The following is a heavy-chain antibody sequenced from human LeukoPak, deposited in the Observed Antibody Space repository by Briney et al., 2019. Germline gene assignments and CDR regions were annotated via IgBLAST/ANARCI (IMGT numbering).Heavy chain of an antibody. Sequence: KPSETLSLTCTVSGGSISGSSLYWSWIRQPPGKGLEWIGSISYSGTTYYSPSLKSRVTVSVDTSKSQFSLGLTSVTAADTAIYYCASLLLQDGDAHWGQGILVTVSS. J-gene: IGHJ4*02. CDR1: GGSISGSSLY. CDR3: ASLLLQDGDAH. V-gene: IGHV4-39*01. D-gene: IGHD4-17*01. CDR2: ISYSGTT.